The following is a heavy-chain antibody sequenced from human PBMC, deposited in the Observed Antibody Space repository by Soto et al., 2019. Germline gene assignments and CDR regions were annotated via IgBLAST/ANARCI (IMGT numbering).Heavy chain of an antibody. V-gene: IGHV4-4*07. CDR2: IYTSGTT. Sequence: QVQLQESGPGLVKPSETLSLTCTVSGGSLGSYYWNWIRQPAGKGLEWIGRIYTSGTTNYSLSLKSRVTMSIDRSKNQFSLKLSSVTAADTAVYYCARERWLQFTDYWGQGTLVTVSS. CDR3: ARERWLQFTDY. D-gene: IGHD5-12*01. CDR1: GGSLGSYY. J-gene: IGHJ4*02.